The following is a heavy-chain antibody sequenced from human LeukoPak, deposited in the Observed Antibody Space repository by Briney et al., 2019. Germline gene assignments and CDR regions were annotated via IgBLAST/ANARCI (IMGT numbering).Heavy chain of an antibody. D-gene: IGHD6-19*01. J-gene: IGHJ3*02. Sequence: GGSLRLSCAASGFTFSSSAMSWVRQVPGKGLEWVSGISASGGSTSYADSVRGRFTISRDNSKNTLYVQMNSLRDEDTAVYYCAAQWLVLGAFDIWGQGTMVTVSS. V-gene: IGHV3-23*01. CDR1: GFTFSSSA. CDR3: AAQWLVLGAFDI. CDR2: ISASGGST.